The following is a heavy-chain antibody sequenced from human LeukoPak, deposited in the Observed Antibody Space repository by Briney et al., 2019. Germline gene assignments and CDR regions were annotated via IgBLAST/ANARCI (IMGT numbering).Heavy chain of an antibody. CDR1: GFTFSSYS. CDR2: ISSSSSYI. J-gene: IGHJ4*02. Sequence: GGSLRLSCAASGFTFSSYSMNWVRQAPGKGLEWVSSISSSSSYIYYADSVKGRFTIPRDNAKNSLYLQMNSLRAEDTAVYYCARPGASGMWSFDYWGQGTLVTVSS. CDR3: ARPGASGMWSFDY. D-gene: IGHD1-26*01. V-gene: IGHV3-21*01.